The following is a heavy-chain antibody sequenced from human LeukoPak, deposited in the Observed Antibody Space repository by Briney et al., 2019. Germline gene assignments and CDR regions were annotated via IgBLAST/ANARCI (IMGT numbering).Heavy chain of an antibody. J-gene: IGHJ3*02. CDR2: MNPNSGGT. CDR3: ARGPLYYYDSRGAFDI. V-gene: IGHV1-2*02. Sequence: ASVKVSCKASGYTFTSYDINWVRQATGQGLEWMGWMNPNSGGTNYAQKFQGRVTMTRDTSISTAYMELSRLRSDDTAVYYCARGPLYYYDSRGAFDIWGQGTMVTVSS. D-gene: IGHD3-22*01. CDR1: GYTFTSYD.